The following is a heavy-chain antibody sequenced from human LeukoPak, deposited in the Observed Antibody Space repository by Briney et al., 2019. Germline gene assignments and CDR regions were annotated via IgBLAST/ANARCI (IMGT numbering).Heavy chain of an antibody. Sequence: GGSLRLSCAASGFTFDDYAMHWVRQAPGKGLEWVSLISWDGGSTYYADSVKGRFTISRDNSKNSLYLQMNSLRAEDTALYYCAKDIRSGWELEVPGFDIWGQGTMVTVSS. CDR3: AKDIRSGWELEVPGFDI. CDR2: ISWDGGST. J-gene: IGHJ3*02. V-gene: IGHV3-43D*03. D-gene: IGHD1-26*01. CDR1: GFTFDDYA.